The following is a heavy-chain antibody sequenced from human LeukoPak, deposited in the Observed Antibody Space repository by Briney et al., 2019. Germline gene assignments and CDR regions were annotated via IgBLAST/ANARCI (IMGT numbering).Heavy chain of an antibody. V-gene: IGHV1-2*06. CDR2: INPNSGGT. CDR1: GYTFTGYY. J-gene: IGHJ6*02. D-gene: IGHD4-17*01. CDR3: ARVPVNLYYYYGMDV. Sequence: ASVKVSCKASGYTFTGYYMHWLRQAPGQGLEWMGRINPNSGGTNYAQKFQGRVTMTRDTSISTAYMELSRLRSDDTAVYYCARVPVNLYYYYGMDVWGQGTTVTVSS.